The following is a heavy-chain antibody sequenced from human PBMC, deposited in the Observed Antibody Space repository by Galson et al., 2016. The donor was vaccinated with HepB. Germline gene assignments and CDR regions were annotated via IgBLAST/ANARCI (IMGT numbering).Heavy chain of an antibody. V-gene: IGHV2-70*01. Sequence: PALVKPTQTLTLTCTFSGFPLSTNEMCVSWIRQPPGKALEWLAPINWDDDNYYRTSLKTRLTISKDTSKNQVVLTRTNMDPMDTATYYHARYRRDYGNYSNYFDFWGQGTLVTVSS. J-gene: IGHJ4*02. CDR3: ARYRRDYGNYSNYFDF. CDR1: GFPLSTNEMC. CDR2: INWDDDN. D-gene: IGHD4-11*01.